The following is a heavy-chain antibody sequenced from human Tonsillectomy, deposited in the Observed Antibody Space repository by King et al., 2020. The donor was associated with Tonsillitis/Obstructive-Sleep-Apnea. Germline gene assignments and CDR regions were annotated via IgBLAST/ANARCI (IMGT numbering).Heavy chain of an antibody. J-gene: IGHJ4*02. V-gene: IGHV4-39*01. D-gene: IGHD4-23*01. CDR3: ARNFSVTPVVKYYFDY. CDR1: GDSMSSSGYY. Sequence: QLQESGPGLVKPSETLSLTCTVSGDSMSSSGYYWGWIRQPPGKGLEWLGSIYYSGSTLYNPSLKSPVTISVDTSKNQFYLKLSSVTAADTAVYYCARNFSVTPVVKYYFDYWGQGTLVSVSS. CDR2: IYYSGST.